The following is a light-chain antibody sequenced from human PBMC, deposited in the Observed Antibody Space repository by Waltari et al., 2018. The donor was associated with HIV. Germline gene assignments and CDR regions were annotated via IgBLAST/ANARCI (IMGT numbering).Light chain of an antibody. V-gene: IGKV3-11*01. CDR1: ESVVKY. J-gene: IGKJ4*02. CDR2: DAS. Sequence: DIVLTQSHDTLSLSPGETATLSCRASESVVKYLACYQQKPGQPPSLLIDDASTRATGIPAMFSGDGSGTDFTLTISSLEPEDFALYDCQQRNRWPPTFGGGTKVEIK. CDR3: QQRNRWPPT.